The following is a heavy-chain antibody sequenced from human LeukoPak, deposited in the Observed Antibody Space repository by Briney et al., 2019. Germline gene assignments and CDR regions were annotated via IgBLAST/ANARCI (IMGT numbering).Heavy chain of an antibody. D-gene: IGHD6-6*01. CDR3: ARDRPYSSSSWWYFDL. Sequence: SVKVSCKASGGTFSSYAISWVRQAPGQGLEWMGGIIPIFGTANYAQKFQGRVTITTDESTSTAYMELSSLRSEDTAVYYCARDRPYSSSSWWYFDLWGRGTLVTDSS. J-gene: IGHJ2*01. V-gene: IGHV1-69*05. CDR1: GGTFSSYA. CDR2: IIPIFGTA.